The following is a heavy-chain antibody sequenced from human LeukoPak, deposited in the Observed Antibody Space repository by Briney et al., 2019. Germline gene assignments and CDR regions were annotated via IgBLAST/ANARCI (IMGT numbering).Heavy chain of an antibody. Sequence: SVKVSCKASGGTLNNYAINWVRQAPGQGLEWMGRIIPIFGTANHAQSFQGRVTITADRPTSTAYMELSSLKAEDTAVYYCARSHRYCSSASCPINWFDPWGQGTQVTVSS. CDR3: ARSHRYCSSASCPINWFDP. CDR1: GGTLNNYA. J-gene: IGHJ5*02. V-gene: IGHV1-69*06. CDR2: IIPIFGTA. D-gene: IGHD2-2*01.